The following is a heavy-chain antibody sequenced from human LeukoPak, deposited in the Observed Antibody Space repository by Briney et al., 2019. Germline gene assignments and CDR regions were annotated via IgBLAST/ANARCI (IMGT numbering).Heavy chain of an antibody. CDR2: ISSSSSYI. J-gene: IGHJ4*02. V-gene: IGHV3-21*01. D-gene: IGHD2-2*01. CDR1: GFTFTSFS. Sequence: GGSLRLSSAASGFTFTSFSMIWVRQAPGKGLGWVSSISSSSSYIYYADSVKGRLTICRDNAKNSLYLRMNSLRAEDTAVYYCARGLSGYCSSHSCPCGYWGQGTLVTVSS. CDR3: ARGLSGYCSSHSCPCGY.